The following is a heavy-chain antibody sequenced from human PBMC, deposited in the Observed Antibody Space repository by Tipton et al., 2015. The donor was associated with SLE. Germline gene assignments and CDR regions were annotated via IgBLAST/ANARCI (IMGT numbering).Heavy chain of an antibody. V-gene: IGHV1-69*01. Sequence: QLVQSGAEVKKSGSSVKVSCKASGGTLNTYGLSWVRQAPGQGLEWMGGIIPIIGTTDYAQRFQGRLTVTKDESTNTGYMELSSLRSEDTAVYYCAREDYYESRGSFGYWGQGALVTVSS. CDR2: IIPIIGTT. CDR1: GGTLNTYG. J-gene: IGHJ4*02. D-gene: IGHD3-22*01. CDR3: AREDYYESRGSFGY.